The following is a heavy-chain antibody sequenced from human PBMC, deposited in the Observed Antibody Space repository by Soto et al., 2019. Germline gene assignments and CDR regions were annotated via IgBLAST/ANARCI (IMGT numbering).Heavy chain of an antibody. CDR1: GASVSSYNYN. Sequence: PSETLSLTCTVSGASVSSYNYNWGWIRQPPGKGLEWIGSIFSSGTTYDNPSLKSRVTISVDTSKNQFSLKLTSVTAADTAVYYCATHYYNYYESLNWFDPWGQGTLVTVSS. CDR3: ATHYYNYYESLNWFDP. J-gene: IGHJ5*02. D-gene: IGHD1-1*01. V-gene: IGHV4-39*01. CDR2: IFSSGTT.